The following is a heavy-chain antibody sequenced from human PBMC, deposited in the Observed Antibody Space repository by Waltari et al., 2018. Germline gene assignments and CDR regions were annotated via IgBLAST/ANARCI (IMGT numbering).Heavy chain of an antibody. CDR1: GGSFSGYF. V-gene: IGHV4-34*01. Sequence: QVQLQQWGAGLLKPSETLSLTCAVYGGSFSGYFWSWIRQPPGKGLEWIGEINHSGSTNYNPSLKSRVTISVDTSKNQFSLKLSSVTAADTAVYYCARGSLFLEWLVGPANFDYWGQGTLVTVSS. CDR3: ARGSLFLEWLVGPANFDY. D-gene: IGHD3-3*01. J-gene: IGHJ4*02. CDR2: INHSGST.